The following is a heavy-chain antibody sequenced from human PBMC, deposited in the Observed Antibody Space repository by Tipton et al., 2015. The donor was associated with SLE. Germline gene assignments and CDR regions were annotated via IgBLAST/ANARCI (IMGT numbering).Heavy chain of an antibody. CDR2: IHEDGGEK. J-gene: IGHJ4*02. CDR1: GFTFSRHW. Sequence: SLRLSCAASGFTFSRHWMSWVRQPLGQGLEWVANIHEDGGEKYYVDSVKGRFTISRDNAENSLYLQMNRLRVEDTAVYYCAGGTGAYFDHWGQGTLVTVSS. CDR3: AGGTGAYFDH. V-gene: IGHV3-7*01. D-gene: IGHD3-16*01.